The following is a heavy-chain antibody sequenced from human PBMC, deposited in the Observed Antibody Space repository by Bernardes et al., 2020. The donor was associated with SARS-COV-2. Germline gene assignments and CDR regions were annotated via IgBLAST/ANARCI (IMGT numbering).Heavy chain of an antibody. CDR3: ARGDGYKHFDY. V-gene: IGHV3-30-3*01. CDR2: ISYDGSNK. J-gene: IGHJ4*02. CDR1: GFTFSSYA. Sequence: SLRLSCAASGFTFSSYAMHWVRQAPGKGLEWVAVISYDGSNKYYADSVKGRFTISRDNSKNTLYLQMNSLRAEDTAVYYCARGDGYKHFDYWGQGTLVTVSS. D-gene: IGHD5-12*01.